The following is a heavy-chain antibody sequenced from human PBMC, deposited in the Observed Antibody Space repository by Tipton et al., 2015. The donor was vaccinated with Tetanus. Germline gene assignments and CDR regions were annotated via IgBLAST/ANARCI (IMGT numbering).Heavy chain of an antibody. CDR2: IYHSGRP. J-gene: IGHJ4*02. CDR3: ARGSTMFF. CDR1: GGSIINNNW. Sequence: TLSLTCSVSGGSIINNNWWTWVRQPPGKGLEWIGEIYHSGRPNYNPSLETRVTISVDEPKNQFSLNLMSVTAADTAVYYCARGSTMFFWGQGTLVTVSS. V-gene: IGHV4-4*02. D-gene: IGHD3-10*02.